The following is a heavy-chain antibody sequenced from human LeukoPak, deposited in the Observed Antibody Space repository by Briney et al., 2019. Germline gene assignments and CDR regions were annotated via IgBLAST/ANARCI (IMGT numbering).Heavy chain of an antibody. J-gene: IGHJ4*02. V-gene: IGHV1-46*01. Sequence: ASVKVSCTASGYTFTSYYMHWVRQAPGQGLEWMGIINPSGGSTSYAQKFQGRVTMTRDMSTSTVYMELSSLRSEDTAVYYCALTYYYDSSGYRFDYWGQGTLVTVSS. CDR3: ALTYYYDSSGYRFDY. CDR1: GYTFTSYY. CDR2: INPSGGST. D-gene: IGHD3-22*01.